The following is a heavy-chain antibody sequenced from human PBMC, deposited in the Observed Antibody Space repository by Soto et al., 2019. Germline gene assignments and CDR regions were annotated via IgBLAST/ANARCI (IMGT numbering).Heavy chain of an antibody. CDR1: GITFSNYE. Sequence: EVQLVESGGGLVQPGGSLRLSCTASGITFSNYEINWVRQAPGKGLEWVSYISSSGSTIYYADSVKGRFTISRDNAKNSLYLQMNSLRDDDTDVYYCARSSLQHWGQGNLVTVSS. J-gene: IGHJ1*01. CDR2: ISSSGSTI. V-gene: IGHV3-48*03. D-gene: IGHD1-1*01. CDR3: ARSSLQH.